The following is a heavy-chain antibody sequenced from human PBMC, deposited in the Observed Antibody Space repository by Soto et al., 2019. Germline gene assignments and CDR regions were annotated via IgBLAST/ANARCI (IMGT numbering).Heavy chain of an antibody. CDR2: INAGNGNT. Sequence: GASVKVSCKASGYTFTSYAMHWVRQAPGQRLEWMGWINAGNGNTKYSQKFQGRVTITRDTSASTAYMELSSLRSEDTAVYYCARDVAVAGTGVYFDYWGQGTLVTVSS. D-gene: IGHD6-19*01. V-gene: IGHV1-3*01. CDR1: GYTFTSYA. CDR3: ARDVAVAGTGVYFDY. J-gene: IGHJ4*02.